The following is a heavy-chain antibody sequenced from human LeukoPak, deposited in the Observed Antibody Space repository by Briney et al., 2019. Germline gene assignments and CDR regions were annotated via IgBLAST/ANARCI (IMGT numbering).Heavy chain of an antibody. D-gene: IGHD2-15*01. J-gene: IGHJ3*02. CDR1: GFTVSSNY. CDR3: ANGLGRYCSGGSCYGDAFDI. CDR2: ISGSGGST. V-gene: IGHV3-23*01. Sequence: PGGSLRLSCAASGFTVSSNYMSWVRQALGKGLEWVSAISGSGGSTYYADSVKGRFTISRDNSKNTLYLQMNSLRAEDTAVYYCANGLGRYCSGGSCYGDAFDIWGQGTMVTVSS.